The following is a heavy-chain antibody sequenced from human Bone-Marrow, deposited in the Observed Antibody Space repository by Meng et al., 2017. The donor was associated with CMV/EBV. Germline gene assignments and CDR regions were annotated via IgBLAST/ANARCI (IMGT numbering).Heavy chain of an antibody. Sequence: FPSYDINWVRQATGQGLEWMGWMNPNSGNTGYAQKFQGRVTMTRNTSISTAYMELSSLRSEDTAVYYCAGSVVLMVYAIGEVWFDPWGQGTLVTVSS. CDR1: FPSYD. CDR3: AGSVVLMVYAIGEVWFDP. V-gene: IGHV1-8*01. D-gene: IGHD2-8*01. CDR2: MNPNSGNT. J-gene: IGHJ5*02.